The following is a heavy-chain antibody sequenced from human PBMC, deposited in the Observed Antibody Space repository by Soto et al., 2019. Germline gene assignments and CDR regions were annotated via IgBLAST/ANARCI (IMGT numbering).Heavy chain of an antibody. CDR2: ISGSSGNA. CDR1: GYTFTKYG. CDR3: AREMAGLGGEYDY. D-gene: IGHD3-16*01. J-gene: IGHJ4*02. Sequence: QVQLVQSGAEVKNPGASVKVSCKTSGYTFTKYGVGWVRQAPGQGLEWMGWISGSSGNANYAEKVQGRITLTTDTSTSTAYIDRRRLRSDYTAVYYCAREMAGLGGEYDYWGQGTLVTVSS. V-gene: IGHV1-18*01.